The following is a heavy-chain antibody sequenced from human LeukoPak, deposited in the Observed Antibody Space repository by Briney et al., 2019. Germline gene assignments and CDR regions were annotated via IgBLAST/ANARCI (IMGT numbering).Heavy chain of an antibody. CDR1: GYSISSGYY. J-gene: IGHJ4*02. Sequence: NPSETLSLTCAVSGYSISSGYYWGWIRQPPGKGLEWIGSIYHSGSTYYNPSLKSRVTISLHTSKNQFSLKLSSVTAPDTAVYYCARDLHSNYIDYWGQGTLVTVSS. V-gene: IGHV4-38-2*02. CDR2: IYHSGST. CDR3: ARDLHSNYIDY. D-gene: IGHD2/OR15-2a*01.